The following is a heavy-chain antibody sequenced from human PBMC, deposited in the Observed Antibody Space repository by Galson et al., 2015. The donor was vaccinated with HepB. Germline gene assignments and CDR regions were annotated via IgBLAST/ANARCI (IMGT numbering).Heavy chain of an antibody. Sequence: ETLSLTCAVYGRSFSGYYWTWIRQPPGKGLEWIGEINHRGITNYKASLRSRLTISIDTSKNQVSLRLKSVIATDTAVYYCARTNDYGDYGDWYFELWGRGTLVTVSS. CDR2: INHRGIT. CDR1: GRSFSGYY. J-gene: IGHJ2*01. CDR3: ARTNDYGDYGDWYFEL. D-gene: IGHD4-17*01. V-gene: IGHV4-34*01.